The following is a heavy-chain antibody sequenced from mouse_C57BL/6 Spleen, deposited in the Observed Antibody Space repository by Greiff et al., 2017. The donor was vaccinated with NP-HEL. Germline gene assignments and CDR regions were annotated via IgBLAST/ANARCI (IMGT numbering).Heavy chain of an antibody. CDR1: GFTFSDYY. CDR2: INYDGSST. D-gene: IGHD2-3*01. CDR3: ARADGYYVSYAMDY. J-gene: IGHJ4*01. Sequence: EVMLVESEGGLVQPGSSMKLSCTASGFTFSDYYMAWVRQVPEKGLEWVANINYDGSSTYYLDSLKSRFIISRDNAKNILYLQMSSLKSEDTATYYCARADGYYVSYAMDYWGQGTSVTVSS. V-gene: IGHV5-16*01.